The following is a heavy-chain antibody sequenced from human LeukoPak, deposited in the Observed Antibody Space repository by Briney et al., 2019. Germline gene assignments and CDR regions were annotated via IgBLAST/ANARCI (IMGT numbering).Heavy chain of an antibody. Sequence: GGSLRLSCAASGFTFSSYSMNWVRQAPGKGLEWVSYISSSGSTIYYADSVKGRFTISRDNAKNSLYLQMNSLRAEDTAVYYCATVQTTYCGGDCYPGDAFDIWGQGTMVTVSS. V-gene: IGHV3-48*04. J-gene: IGHJ3*02. CDR3: ATVQTTYCGGDCYPGDAFDI. D-gene: IGHD2-21*02. CDR1: GFTFSSYS. CDR2: ISSSGSTI.